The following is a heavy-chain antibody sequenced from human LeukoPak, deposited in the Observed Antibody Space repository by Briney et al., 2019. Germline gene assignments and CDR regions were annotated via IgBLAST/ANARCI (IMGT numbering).Heavy chain of an antibody. CDR2: IIPIFGTA. V-gene: IGHV1-69*06. CDR3: ASKTAVAGHNWFDP. Sequence: SVKVSCKASGGTFSSYAISWVRQAPGQGLEWMGGIIPIFGTANYAQKFQGRVTITADKSTSTAYMELSSLRSEDTAVYYCASKTAVAGHNWFDPWGQGTLVTVSS. J-gene: IGHJ5*02. D-gene: IGHD6-19*01. CDR1: GGTFSSYA.